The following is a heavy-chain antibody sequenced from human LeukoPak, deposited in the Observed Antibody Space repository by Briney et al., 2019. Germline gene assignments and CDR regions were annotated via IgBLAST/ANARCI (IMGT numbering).Heavy chain of an antibody. D-gene: IGHD3-10*01. CDR2: INAGNGNT. Sequence: GASVKVSRKASGYTFTSYAMHWVRQAPGQRLEWMGWINAGNGNTKYSQKFQGRVTITRDTSASTAYMELSSLRSEDTAVYYCARDLQRGRFGDYFDYWGQGTLVTVSS. CDR3: ARDLQRGRFGDYFDY. J-gene: IGHJ4*02. V-gene: IGHV1-3*01. CDR1: GYTFTSYA.